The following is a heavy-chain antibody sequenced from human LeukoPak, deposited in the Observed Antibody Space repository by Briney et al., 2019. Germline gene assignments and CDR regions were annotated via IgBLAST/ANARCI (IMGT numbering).Heavy chain of an antibody. CDR1: GFTFSSYG. V-gene: IGHV3-33*06. CDR2: IWYDGSNK. CDR3: AKGPSGIVVVPGDY. J-gene: IGHJ4*02. Sequence: PGRSLRLSCAASGFTFSSYGMHWVRQAPGKGLEWVAVIWYDGSNKYYADSVKGRFTISRDNSKNTLYLQMNSLRAEDTAVYYCAKGPSGIVVVPGDYWGQGTLVTVSS. D-gene: IGHD2-2*01.